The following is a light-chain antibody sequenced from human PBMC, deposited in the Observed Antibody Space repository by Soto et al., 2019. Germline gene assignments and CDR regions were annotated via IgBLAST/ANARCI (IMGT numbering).Light chain of an antibody. CDR1: SSDIGGYNY. CDR3: SSYTSRTTFVI. CDR2: EVS. J-gene: IGLJ2*01. Sequence: QSALTQPASVSGSPGQSITISCTGTSSDIGGYNYVSWYQHHPGKAPKLMIYEVSNRPSGVSNRFSGSKSGNTVSLTISGLQAEDEADYHCSSYTSRTTFVIFGGGTKLTVL. V-gene: IGLV2-14*01.